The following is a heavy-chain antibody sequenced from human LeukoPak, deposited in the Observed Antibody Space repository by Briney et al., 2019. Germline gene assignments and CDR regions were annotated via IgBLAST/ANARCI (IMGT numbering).Heavy chain of an antibody. Sequence: GGSLRLSCAASGFTFSNGGMTWVRQAPGKGLEWVAGIERKADGGTSDYAEAVKGRFTISRDDSKNMVYLQMSGLKSEDTGVYFCTMEATMYGVVTDYWGQGTLVTVSS. CDR2: IERKADGGTS. CDR3: TMEATMYGVVTDY. CDR1: GFTFSNGG. V-gene: IGHV3-15*04. D-gene: IGHD3-3*01. J-gene: IGHJ4*02.